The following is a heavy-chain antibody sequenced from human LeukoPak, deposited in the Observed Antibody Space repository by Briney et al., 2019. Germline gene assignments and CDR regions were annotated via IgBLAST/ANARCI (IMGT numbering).Heavy chain of an antibody. V-gene: IGHV4-31*03. Sequence: PQTLSLTCTVSGGSISSGGYYWSWIRQHPGKGLEWIGYIYYSGSTYYNPSLKSRVTISVDTSKNQFSLKLSSVTAADTAVYYCAREVGIYDYFDYWGQGTLVTVSS. J-gene: IGHJ4*02. CDR1: GGSISSGGYY. CDR2: IYYSGST. CDR3: AREVGIYDYFDY. D-gene: IGHD3-16*01.